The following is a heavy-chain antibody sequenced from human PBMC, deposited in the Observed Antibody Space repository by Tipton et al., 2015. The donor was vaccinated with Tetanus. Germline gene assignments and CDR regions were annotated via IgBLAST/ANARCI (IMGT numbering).Heavy chain of an antibody. J-gene: IGHJ4*02. V-gene: IGHV4-31*03. CDR2: IYYSGST. D-gene: IGHD3-10*01. CDR3: ARGFRPRRTHSVEYYFDY. Sequence: TLSLTCTVSGGSISSYYWSWIRQHPGKGLEWIGYIYYSGSTYYNPSLKSRVTISVDTSKNQFSLKLSSVTAADTAVYYCARGFRPRRTHSVEYYFDYWGQGTLVTVSS. CDR1: GGSISSYY.